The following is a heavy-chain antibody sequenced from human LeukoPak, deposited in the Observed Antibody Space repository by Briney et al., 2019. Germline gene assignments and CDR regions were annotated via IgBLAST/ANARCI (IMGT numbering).Heavy chain of an antibody. CDR2: ISYDGGNK. V-gene: IGHV3-30-3*01. Sequence: GGSLRLSCAASGFTFSSYAMHWVRQAPGKGLEWVAVISYDGGNKYYADSVKGRFTISRDNSKNTLYLQMNSLRAEDTAVYYCAREVRDYGPGSPYAFDIWGQGTMVTVSS. CDR1: GFTFSSYA. CDR3: AREVRDYGPGSPYAFDI. J-gene: IGHJ3*02. D-gene: IGHD3-10*01.